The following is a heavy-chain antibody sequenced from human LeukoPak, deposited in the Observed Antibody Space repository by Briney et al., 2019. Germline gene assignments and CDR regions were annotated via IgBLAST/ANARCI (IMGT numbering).Heavy chain of an antibody. D-gene: IGHD1-26*01. CDR1: GFTFSSYA. V-gene: IGHV3-23*01. J-gene: IGHJ4*02. Sequence: GGSLRLSCAASGFTFSSYAMSWIRQAPGKGLEWVSAISGSGGSTYYADSVKGRFTISRDNSKNTLYLQMNSLRAEDTAVYYCATGLYSGSYSGFDYWGQGTLVTVSS. CDR2: ISGSGGST. CDR3: ATGLYSGSYSGFDY.